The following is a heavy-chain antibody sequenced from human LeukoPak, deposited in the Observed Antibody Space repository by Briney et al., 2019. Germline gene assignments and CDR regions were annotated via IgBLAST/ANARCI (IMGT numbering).Heavy chain of an antibody. CDR2: ASADNGYS. D-gene: IGHD4-17*01. CDR1: GYTFSSFG. Sequence: ASVKVSYKASGYTFSSFGFSWVRQARGQGLEWIGWASADNGYSNSAPKFQGRITMTRDKATNTAYMELRSLISDDTAIYYCARVMYGDRRGVDYWGQGTLVTVSS. V-gene: IGHV1-18*01. CDR3: ARVMYGDRRGVDY. J-gene: IGHJ4*02.